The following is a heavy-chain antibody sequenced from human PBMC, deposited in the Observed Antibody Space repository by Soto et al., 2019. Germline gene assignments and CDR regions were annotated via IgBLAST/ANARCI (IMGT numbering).Heavy chain of an antibody. Sequence: WGTLSLTCTVSGCSISSYYWSWIRQPPGKGLEWIGYIYNSGSTNYNPSLKSRVTISVDTSKNQFSLKLSSVTAADTAVYYCARGSQQLGNDYWGQGTLVTVS. CDR1: GCSISSYY. CDR3: ARGSQQLGNDY. V-gene: IGHV4-59*01. CDR2: IYNSGST. J-gene: IGHJ4*02. D-gene: IGHD6-13*01.